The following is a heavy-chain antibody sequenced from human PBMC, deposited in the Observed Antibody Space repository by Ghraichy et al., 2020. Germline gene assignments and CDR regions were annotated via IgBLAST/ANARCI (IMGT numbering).Heavy chain of an antibody. V-gene: IGHV4-39*01. CDR3: AQQWLVEEYFDY. J-gene: IGHJ4*02. Sequence: SETLSLTCTVSGGSISSSSYYWGWIRQPPGKGLEWIGSIYYSGSTYYNPSLKSRVTISVDTSKNQFSLKLSSVTAADTAVYYCAQQWLVEEYFDYWGLGTLVTVSS. D-gene: IGHD6-19*01. CDR2: IYYSGST. CDR1: GGSISSSSYY.